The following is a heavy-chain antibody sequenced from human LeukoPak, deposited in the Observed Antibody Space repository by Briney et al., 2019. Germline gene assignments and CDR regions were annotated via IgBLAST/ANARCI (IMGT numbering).Heavy chain of an antibody. Sequence: SETLSLTCTVSGGSISDYYWSWIRQPPGKGLEWIAYVYYSGGINYNPSLKSRVTMSVDTSKNQISLKMSSATAADTAVYYCASASSGTFNDAFDIWGQGTVVTVSS. CDR3: ASASSGTFNDAFDI. V-gene: IGHV4-59*01. CDR1: GGSISDYY. D-gene: IGHD1-26*01. J-gene: IGHJ3*02. CDR2: VYYSGGI.